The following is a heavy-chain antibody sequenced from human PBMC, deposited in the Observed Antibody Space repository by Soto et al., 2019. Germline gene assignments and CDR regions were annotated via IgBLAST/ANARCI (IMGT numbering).Heavy chain of an antibody. CDR1: GFSVSGYS. CDR2: IRGSSGTT. CDR3: AKLGVITMVRGVITINWFDP. Sequence: EVQLMESGGGLVRPGGSLRLSCAASGFSVSGYSMNWVRQAPGKGLEWISYIRGSSGTTIYAASVRGRFTISRDNANNSLYLQMNSLRAEDTAVYYCAKLGVITMVRGVITINWFDPWGQGTLVTVSS. V-gene: IGHV3-48*01. J-gene: IGHJ5*02. D-gene: IGHD3-10*01.